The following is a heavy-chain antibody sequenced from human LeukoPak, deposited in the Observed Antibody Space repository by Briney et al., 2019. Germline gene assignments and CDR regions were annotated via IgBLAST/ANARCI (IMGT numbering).Heavy chain of an antibody. V-gene: IGHV3-20*04. CDR3: ARGFTDDYGDYCFDY. CDR2: INWNGGST. CDR1: GFTFSSYA. D-gene: IGHD4-17*01. J-gene: IGHJ4*02. Sequence: GGSLRLSCAASGFTFSSYAMSWVRQAPGKGLEWVSGINWNGGSTGYADSVKGRFTISRDNAKNSLYLQMNSLRAEDTALYYCARGFTDDYGDYCFDYWGQGTLVTVSS.